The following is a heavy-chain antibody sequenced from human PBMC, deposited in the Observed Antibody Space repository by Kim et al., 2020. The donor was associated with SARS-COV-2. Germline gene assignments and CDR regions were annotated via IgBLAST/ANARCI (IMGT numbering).Heavy chain of an antibody. Sequence: ASVKVSCKVSGYTLTELSMHWVRQAPGKGLEWMGGFDPEDGETIYAQKFQGRVTMTEDTSTDTAYMELSSLRSEDTAVYYCATLLNWGPGMDVWGQGTTVTVSS. J-gene: IGHJ6*02. CDR1: GYTLTELS. D-gene: IGHD3-16*01. V-gene: IGHV1-24*01. CDR3: ATLLNWGPGMDV. CDR2: FDPEDGET.